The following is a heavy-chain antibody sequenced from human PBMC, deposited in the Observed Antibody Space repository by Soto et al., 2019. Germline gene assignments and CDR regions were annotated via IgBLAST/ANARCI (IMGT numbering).Heavy chain of an antibody. CDR2: INTSGGST. Sequence: EVQLLESGGGLVQPGGSLRLSCAASGFTFSSYAMSWVRQAPGKGLEWVSTINTSGGSTYYADFVKGRFTISRDNSKNTLYLQMNSLRAEDTAIYYCAKGNYCTGGTCLLDHWGQGTLVTVSS. D-gene: IGHD2-8*02. V-gene: IGHV3-23*01. CDR1: GFTFSSYA. CDR3: AKGNYCTGGTCLLDH. J-gene: IGHJ4*02.